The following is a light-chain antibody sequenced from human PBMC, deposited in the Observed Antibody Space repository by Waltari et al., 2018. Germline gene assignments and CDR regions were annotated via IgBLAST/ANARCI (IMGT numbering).Light chain of an antibody. J-gene: IGKJ2*01. V-gene: IGKV1-9*01. CDR3: QHLNSYPVT. CDR2: TAS. Sequence: DIQLTQSPSFLSASVGDRVTITCRASQGISSYLARYQQKPGKAPKLLIYTASTLQSGVPSRFSGSRSGTEFTLTISSLQPEDFATYYCQHLNSYPVTFGQGTKLEIK. CDR1: QGISSY.